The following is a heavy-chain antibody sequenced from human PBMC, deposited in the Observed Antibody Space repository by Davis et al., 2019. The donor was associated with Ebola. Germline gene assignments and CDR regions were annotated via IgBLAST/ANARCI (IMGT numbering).Heavy chain of an antibody. D-gene: IGHD4-17*01. CDR2: ISSSSSTI. Sequence: GESLKISCAASGFTFSSYSMNWVRQAPGKGLEWVSYISSSSSTIYYADSVKGRFTISRDNSKNTLYLQMNSLRAEDTAVYYCARPAGDYGSFYYYGMDVWGQGTTVTVSS. J-gene: IGHJ6*02. CDR3: ARPAGDYGSFYYYGMDV. V-gene: IGHV3-48*01. CDR1: GFTFSSYS.